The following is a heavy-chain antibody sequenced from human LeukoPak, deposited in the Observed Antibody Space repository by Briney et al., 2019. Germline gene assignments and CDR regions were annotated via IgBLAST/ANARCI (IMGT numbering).Heavy chain of an antibody. D-gene: IGHD6-19*01. CDR3: ARGVGAVAGTENWFDP. CDR1: GFTFSSYS. Sequence: GGSLRLSCAASGFTFSSYSMNWVRQAPGKGLEWVSSISSSSSCIYYADSVKGRFTISRDNAKNSLYLQMNSLRAEDTAVYYCARGVGAVAGTENWFDPWGQGTLVTVSS. CDR2: ISSSSSCI. V-gene: IGHV3-21*01. J-gene: IGHJ5*02.